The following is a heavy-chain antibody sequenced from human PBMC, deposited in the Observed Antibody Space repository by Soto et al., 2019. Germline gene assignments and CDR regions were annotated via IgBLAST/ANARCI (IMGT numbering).Heavy chain of an antibody. CDR1: GGSISSGGYY. V-gene: IGHV4-61*08. D-gene: IGHD4-4*01. J-gene: IGHJ4*02. CDR2: IHYSGST. CDR3: TRGGDDYKNGH. Sequence: SETLSLTCAVSGGSISSGGYYWSWIRQPPGKGLEWIGFIHYSGSTNYNPSLKSRVTMSVDTSKNQFSLKLTSVNAADTAVYYCTRGGDDYKNGHWGQGTLVTVSS.